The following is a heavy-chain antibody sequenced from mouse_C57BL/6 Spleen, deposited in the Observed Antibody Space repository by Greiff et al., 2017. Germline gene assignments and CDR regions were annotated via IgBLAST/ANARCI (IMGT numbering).Heavy chain of an antibody. J-gene: IGHJ4*01. V-gene: IGHV1-4*01. CDR3: AREYDYDDFYAMDY. CDR2: INPSSGYT. D-gene: IGHD2-4*01. Sequence: QVQLQQSGAELARPGASVKMSCKASGYTFTSYTMHWVKQRPGQGLEWIGYINPSSGYTKYNQKFKDKATLTAAKSSSTAYMQLSSLTSEDSAVYYCAREYDYDDFYAMDYWGQGTSVTVSS. CDR1: GYTFTSYT.